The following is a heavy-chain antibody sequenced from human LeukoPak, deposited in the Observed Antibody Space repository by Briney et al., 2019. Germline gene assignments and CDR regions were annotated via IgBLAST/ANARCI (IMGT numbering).Heavy chain of an antibody. CDR2: IYYSGST. Sequence: PSETLSLTCTVSGGSISSSSYYWGWIRQPPGKGLEWTGSIYYSGSTYYNPSLKSRVTISVDTSKNQFSLKLSSVTAADTAVYYCARLYGGNSDYWGQGTLVTVSS. D-gene: IGHD4-23*01. V-gene: IGHV4-39*01. CDR3: ARLYGGNSDY. J-gene: IGHJ4*02. CDR1: GGSISSSSYY.